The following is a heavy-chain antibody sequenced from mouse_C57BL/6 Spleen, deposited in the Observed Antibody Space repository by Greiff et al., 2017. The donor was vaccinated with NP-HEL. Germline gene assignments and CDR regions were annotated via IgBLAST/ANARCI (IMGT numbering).Heavy chain of an antibody. D-gene: IGHD1-1*01. Sequence: EVQLQQSGPVLVKPGASVKMSCKASGYTFTDYYMNWVKQSHGKSLEWIGVINPYNGGTSYNQKFKGKATSTVDKSSSTAYMELNSLTSEDSAVYYCARAGGTTGYFDVWGTGTTVTVSS. CDR3: ARAGGTTGYFDV. J-gene: IGHJ1*03. V-gene: IGHV1-19*01. CDR2: INPYNGGT. CDR1: GYTFTDYY.